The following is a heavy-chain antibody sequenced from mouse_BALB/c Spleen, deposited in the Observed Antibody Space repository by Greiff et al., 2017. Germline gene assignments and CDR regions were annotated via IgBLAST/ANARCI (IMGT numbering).Heavy chain of an antibody. V-gene: IGHV5-6-5*01. CDR3: ARGDYYGSRGYFDV. CDR2: ISSGGST. CDR1: GFTFSSYA. Sequence: EVKLVESGGGLVKPGGSLKLSCAASGFTFSSYAMSWVRQTPEKRLEWVASISSGGSTYYPDSVKGRFTISRDNARNILYLQMSSLRSEDTAMYYCARGDYYGSRGYFDVWGAGTTVTVSS. J-gene: IGHJ1*01. D-gene: IGHD1-1*01.